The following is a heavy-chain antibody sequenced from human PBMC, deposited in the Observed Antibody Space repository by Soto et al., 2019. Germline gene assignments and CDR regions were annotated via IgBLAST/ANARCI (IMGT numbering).Heavy chain of an antibody. CDR1: GFTFSGYA. CDR3: ARKVSGSTGRPDLWYFDL. D-gene: IGHD3-10*01. J-gene: IGHJ2*01. Sequence: EVQLLDSGGGLVQPGGSLRLSCAASGFTFSGYALTWVRQAPGKGLEWVSAINGGGDATFYADSVKGRFTISRDNSKNTLYLQMNTLRAEDTAVYYCARKVSGSTGRPDLWYFDLWGRGTLVTVSS. V-gene: IGHV3-23*01. CDR2: INGGGDAT.